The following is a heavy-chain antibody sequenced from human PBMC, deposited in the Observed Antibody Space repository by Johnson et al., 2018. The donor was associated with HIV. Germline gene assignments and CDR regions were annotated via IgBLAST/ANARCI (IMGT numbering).Heavy chain of an antibody. CDR3: ARAHDYGCLSI. Sequence: VHLVESGGGVVQPGRSMRLSCAASGFTFSSYDMYWVRQATGKGLEWVSGIGTTGDTYYPGSVKGRFTISREFARNSLYLQMNSLRAGDTGVYYCARAHDYGCLSIWGQGTMVTVSS. V-gene: IGHV3-13*01. CDR1: GFTFSSYD. CDR2: IGTTGDT. J-gene: IGHJ3*02. D-gene: IGHD4-17*01.